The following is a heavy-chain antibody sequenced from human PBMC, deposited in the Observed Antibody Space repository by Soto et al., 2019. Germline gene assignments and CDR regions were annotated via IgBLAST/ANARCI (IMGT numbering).Heavy chain of an antibody. CDR2: ISYDGSNK. D-gene: IGHD6-13*01. V-gene: IGHV3-30*03. Sequence: QVQLVESGGGVVQPGRSLRLSCAASGFTFSSYGMHWVRQAPGKGLEWVAVISYDGSNKYYADSVKGRFTISRDNSKNTMYLQMNSLRAEDTAVYYCATTRGYSSSWYFDYWGQGTLVTVSS. CDR3: ATTRGYSSSWYFDY. J-gene: IGHJ4*02. CDR1: GFTFSSYG.